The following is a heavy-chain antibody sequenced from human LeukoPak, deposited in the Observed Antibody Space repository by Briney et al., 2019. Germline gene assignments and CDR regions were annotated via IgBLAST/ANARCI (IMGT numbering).Heavy chain of an antibody. D-gene: IGHD2-15*01. CDR1: GFTFSSYG. CDR3: ASQYCSGGSCLDY. CDR2: IRYDGSNK. J-gene: IGHJ4*02. V-gene: IGHV3-30*02. Sequence: GGSLRLSCAASGFTFSSYGMHWVRQAPGKGLEWVAFIRYDGSNKYYADSVKGRFTISRDNSKNTLYLQMNSLRAEDTAVYYCASQYCSGGSCLDYWGQGTLVTVSS.